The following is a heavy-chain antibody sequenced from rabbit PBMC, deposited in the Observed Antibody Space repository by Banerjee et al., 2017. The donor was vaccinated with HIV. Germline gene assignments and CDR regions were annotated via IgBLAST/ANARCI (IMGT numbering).Heavy chain of an antibody. Sequence: QEQLEESGGGLVKPEGSLTLTCTASGIDISSNAMCWVRQAPGKGLEWIACIYAGSSGSTYYASWAKGRFTISKTSSTTVTLQMTSLTAADTATYFCARDTADYASTYYFDLRGQGTLVTVS. D-gene: IGHD6-1*01. CDR1: GIDISSNA. CDR2: IYAGSSGST. J-gene: IGHJ4*01. CDR3: ARDTADYASTYYFDL. V-gene: IGHV1S45*01.